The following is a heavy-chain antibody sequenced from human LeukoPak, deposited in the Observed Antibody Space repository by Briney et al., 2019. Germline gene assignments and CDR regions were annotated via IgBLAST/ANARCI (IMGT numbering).Heavy chain of an antibody. V-gene: IGHV4-59*01. CDR2: IYYSGST. CDR1: GGSISSYY. J-gene: IGHJ4*02. Sequence: SETLSLTCTVSGGSISSYYWSWIRQPPGKGLEWIGYIYYSGSTNHNPSLKSRVTISVDTSKNQFSLKLSSVTAADTAVYYCAREFVPAAIFDYWGQGTLVTVSS. D-gene: IGHD2-2*02. CDR3: AREFVPAAIFDY.